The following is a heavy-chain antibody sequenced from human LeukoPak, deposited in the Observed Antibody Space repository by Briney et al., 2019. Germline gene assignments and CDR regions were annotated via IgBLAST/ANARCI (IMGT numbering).Heavy chain of an antibody. CDR3: ASSSGRGAFDI. CDR1: GGSFSGNY. D-gene: IGHD6-19*01. CDR2: INHSGST. V-gene: IGHV4-34*01. Sequence: SETLSLTCAVYGGSFSGNYWSWIRQPPGKGLEWIGEINHSGSTNYNPSLKSRVTISVDTSKNQFSLKLSSVTAADTAVYYCASSSGRGAFDIWGQGTMVTVSS. J-gene: IGHJ3*02.